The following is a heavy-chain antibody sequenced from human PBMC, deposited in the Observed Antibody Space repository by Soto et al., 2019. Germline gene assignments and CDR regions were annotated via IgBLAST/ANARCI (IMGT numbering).Heavy chain of an antibody. V-gene: IGHV1-18*01. J-gene: IGHJ4*02. CDR1: GYTFTSYG. D-gene: IGHD5-12*01. CDR3: ARVRYSGYDFDY. CDR2: ISAYNGNT. Sequence: QVQLVQSGAEVKKPGASVKVYCKASGYTFTSYGISGVRQAPGQGLEWMGWISAYNGNTNYAQKLQGRVTMTPDRAPSPAYRELRSMRSDDTAVYYCARVRYSGYDFDYWGQGTLVTVSS.